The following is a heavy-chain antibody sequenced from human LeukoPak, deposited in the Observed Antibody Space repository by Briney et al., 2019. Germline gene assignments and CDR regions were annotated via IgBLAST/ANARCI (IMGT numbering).Heavy chain of an antibody. V-gene: IGHV3-72*01. CDR1: GLTLSDQY. Sequence: GGSLRLSCVVSGLTLSDQYMEWVRQAPGKGLEWVGRTTSKGNNYITEYAASVRGRFTISRDDSRNSVYQQMNSLKTEDTAVYYCARMTFGGMDVWDKGATVTVSS. J-gene: IGHJ6*04. D-gene: IGHD3-16*01. CDR3: ARMTFGGMDV. CDR2: TTSKGNNYIT.